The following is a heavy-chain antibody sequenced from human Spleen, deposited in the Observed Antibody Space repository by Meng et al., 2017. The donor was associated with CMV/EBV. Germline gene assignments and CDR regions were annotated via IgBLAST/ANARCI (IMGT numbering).Heavy chain of an antibody. D-gene: IGHD6-19*01. V-gene: IGHV3-33*06. Sequence: GESLKISCAASGFIFGSYAMHWVRQAPGKGPEWVALVYYDGSNEYYSDSVRGRFNISRDNSKNTLFLQMNSLRGEDSGVYYCAKDRVARWLAAEVDYHGLDAWGQGTTVTVSS. CDR3: AKDRVARWLAAEVDYHGLDA. J-gene: IGHJ6*02. CDR2: VYYDGSNE. CDR1: GFIFGSYA.